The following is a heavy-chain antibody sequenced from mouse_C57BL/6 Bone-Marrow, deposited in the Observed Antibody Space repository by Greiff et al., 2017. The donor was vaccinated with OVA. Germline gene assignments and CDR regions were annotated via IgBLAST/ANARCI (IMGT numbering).Heavy chain of an antibody. J-gene: IGHJ3*01. V-gene: IGHV5-4*03. CDR2: ISDGGSYT. D-gene: IGHD2-4*01. CDR1: GFTFSSYA. CDR3: ARGFDYAFAY. Sequence: EVKLMESGGGLVKPGGSLKLSCAASGFTFSSYAMSWVRQTPEKRLEWVATISDGGSYTYYPDNVKGRFTISRDNAKNNLYLQMSHLKSEDTAMYYCARGFDYAFAYWGQGTLVTVSA.